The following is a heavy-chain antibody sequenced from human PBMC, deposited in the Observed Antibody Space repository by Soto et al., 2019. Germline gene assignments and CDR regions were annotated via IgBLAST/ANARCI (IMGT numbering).Heavy chain of an antibody. CDR1: GYSFSNYN. V-gene: IGHV1-18*01. J-gene: IGHJ3*02. CDR3: ARDKVWGGFDI. D-gene: IGHD3-16*01. Sequence: QVQLVQSGPELKKPGASVKVSCRSSGYSFSNYNFCWVRQAPGQGLEWLGWISGYNGNTKYAQKFQGRVTMTTDSFPSTAYMELRSLRSDDTAVYYCARDKVWGGFDIWGQGTMVTVSS. CDR2: ISGYNGNT.